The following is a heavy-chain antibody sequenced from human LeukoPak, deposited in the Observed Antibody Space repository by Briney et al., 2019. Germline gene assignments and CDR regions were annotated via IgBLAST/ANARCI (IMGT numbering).Heavy chain of an antibody. CDR1: GGSISSYY. CDR3: ARAPAAAANYFDY. Sequence: SETLSLTCTVSGGSISSYYRSWIRQPPGKGLEWIGYIYYSGSTNYNPSLKSRVTISVDTSKNQFSLKLSSVTAADTAVYYCARAPAAAANYFDYWGQGTLVTVSS. CDR2: IYYSGST. D-gene: IGHD6-13*01. J-gene: IGHJ4*02. V-gene: IGHV4-59*01.